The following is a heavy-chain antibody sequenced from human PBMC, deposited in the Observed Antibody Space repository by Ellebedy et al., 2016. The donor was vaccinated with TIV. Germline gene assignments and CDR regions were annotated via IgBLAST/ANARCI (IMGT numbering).Heavy chain of an antibody. D-gene: IGHD3-10*01. CDR2: ISSDSSDL. V-gene: IGHV3-21*01. J-gene: IGHJ5*02. CDR3: AAGSREYWFDP. Sequence: GESLKISCAASGLTFSSHAMNWVRQAPGKAPAWVSSISSDSSDLSYADSGKGRFTISRDNAKNLLYLQMNTLGVEDTAVYYCAAGSREYWFDPWGQGTLVTVSS. CDR1: GLTFSSHA.